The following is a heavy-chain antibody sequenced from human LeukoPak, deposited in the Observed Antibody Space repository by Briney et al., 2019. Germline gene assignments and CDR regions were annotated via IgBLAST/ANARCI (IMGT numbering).Heavy chain of an antibody. CDR3: AGAPETGH. Sequence: GGSLRLSCAASGFTFSSYSMSWVRQAPGKGLESVSVINDGGRTFYADSVKGRFTISRDNAKNTLYLQMSSLRAEDTAVYYCAGAPETGHWGQGTLVTVSS. D-gene: IGHD5-24*01. CDR1: GFTFSSYS. V-gene: IGHV3-66*01. CDR2: INDGGRT. J-gene: IGHJ4*02.